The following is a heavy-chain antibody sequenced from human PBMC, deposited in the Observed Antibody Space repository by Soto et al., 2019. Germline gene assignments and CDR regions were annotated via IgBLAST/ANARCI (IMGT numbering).Heavy chain of an antibody. CDR2: IIPIFGTA. Sequence: SVKVSCKASGGTFSSYAISWVRQAPGQGLEWMGGIIPIFGTANYAQKFQGRVTITADKSTSTAYMELSSLRSEDTAVYYCARGPSWGDPPYYYYGMDVWGRGTTVTVSS. J-gene: IGHJ6*02. V-gene: IGHV1-69*06. CDR1: GGTFSSYA. CDR3: ARGPSWGDPPYYYYGMDV. D-gene: IGHD7-27*01.